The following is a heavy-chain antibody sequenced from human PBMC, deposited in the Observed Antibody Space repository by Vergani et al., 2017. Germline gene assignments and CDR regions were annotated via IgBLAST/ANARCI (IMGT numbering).Heavy chain of an antibody. D-gene: IGHD3-10*01. J-gene: IGHJ4*02. CDR1: GGSMSGYY. Sequence: QLQLQESGSGLVKPSETLSLTCSVSGGSMSGYYWSWIRQPPGKELEWIGYMYHSGSTNYNPSLETRVTISGDTSKNQFSLYLTSVTAADTAVYYCARSRIYYGAGSPDYWGQGTLVTVSS. CDR2: MYHSGST. V-gene: IGHV4-59*01. CDR3: ARSRIYYGAGSPDY.